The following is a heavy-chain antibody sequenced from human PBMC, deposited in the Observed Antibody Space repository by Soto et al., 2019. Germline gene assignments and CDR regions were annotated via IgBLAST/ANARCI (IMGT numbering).Heavy chain of an antibody. D-gene: IGHD6-13*01. J-gene: IGHJ4*02. CDR2: IYYTGSS. CDR1: GGSISSSSYY. CDR3: ATSYGNAWYTY. Sequence: SETLSLTCTVSGGSISSSSYYWGWIRQPPGKGLEWIGCIYYTGSSYYNPSLKSRVTISVDRSKNQFTLQLTSVTAEDTAVYYCATSYGNAWYTYWGQGTQVTVSS. V-gene: IGHV4-39*06.